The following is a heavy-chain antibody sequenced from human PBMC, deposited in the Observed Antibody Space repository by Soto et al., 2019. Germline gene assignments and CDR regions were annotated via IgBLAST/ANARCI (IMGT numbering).Heavy chain of an antibody. CDR1: GYTFTSYG. Sequence: ASVKVSCKASGYTFTSYGISWVRQAPGQGLEWMGWISAYNGNTNYAQKLQGRVTMTTDTSTSTAYMKLRSLRSDDTAVYYCARDLESYYGSGSSNDAFDLWGQGTMVTVSS. D-gene: IGHD3-10*01. CDR2: ISAYNGNT. V-gene: IGHV1-18*01. CDR3: ARDLESYYGSGSSNDAFDL. J-gene: IGHJ3*01.